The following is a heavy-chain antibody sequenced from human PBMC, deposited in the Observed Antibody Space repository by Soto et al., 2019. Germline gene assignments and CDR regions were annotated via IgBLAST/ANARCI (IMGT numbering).Heavy chain of an antibody. Sequence: SXKVSFTAAGFTXNSSAVELVRQARGQRLEWIGWIVVGSGNTKYAKKLQERVTITRDMSTRTAYMELSSLRSEDTDVYYCAAVRWELLYEFDYWGQGTLGTVS. J-gene: IGHJ4*02. CDR3: AAVRWELLYEFDY. CDR2: IVVGSGNT. V-gene: IGHV1-58*01. CDR1: GFTXNSSA. D-gene: IGHD1-26*01.